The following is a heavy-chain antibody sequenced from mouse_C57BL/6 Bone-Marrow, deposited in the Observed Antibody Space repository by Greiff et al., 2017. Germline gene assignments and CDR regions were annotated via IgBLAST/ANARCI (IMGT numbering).Heavy chain of an antibody. CDR3: ARDLYYYGSSPHWCFDV. Sequence: EVKVVESGGGLVQSGRSLRLSCATSGFTFSDFYMEWVRQAPGKGLEWIAASRNKANDYTTEYSASVKGRFIVSRDTSQSILYLQMNALRAEDTAIYYCARDLYYYGSSPHWCFDVWGKGTTVTVSA. CDR1: GFTFSDFY. V-gene: IGHV7-1*01. CDR2: SRNKANDYTT. D-gene: IGHD1-1*01. J-gene: IGHJ1*03.